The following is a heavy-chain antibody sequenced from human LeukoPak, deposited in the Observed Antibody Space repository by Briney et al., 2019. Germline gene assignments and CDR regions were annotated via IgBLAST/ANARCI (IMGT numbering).Heavy chain of an antibody. D-gene: IGHD2-2*01. CDR2: INHSGST. V-gene: IGHV4-34*01. J-gene: IGHJ6*02. CDR3: ARALTPLDIVVVPAASPGGMDV. Sequence: SETLSLTCAVYGGSFSGYYWSWIRQPPGKGLEWIGEINHSGSTNYNPSLKSRVTISVDTSKNQFSLKLSSVTAADTALYYCARALTPLDIVVVPAASPGGMDVWGQGTTVTVSS. CDR1: GGSFSGYY.